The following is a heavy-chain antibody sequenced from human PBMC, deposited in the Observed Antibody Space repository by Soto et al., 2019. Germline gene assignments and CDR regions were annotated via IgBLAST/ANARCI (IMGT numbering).Heavy chain of an antibody. CDR2: ISGYNGNT. Sequence: QAQLVQSGAEVKKPGASVKVSCKASGYTFTNYGISWVRQAPRQGREWLGWISGYNGNTNYAQKLQGRVTMTTDTSTRTAYMELRSLRSDDTAVYYCAKNDRYIGSYGGPFDYWGQGTLVSVSS. CDR1: GYTFTNYG. CDR3: AKNDRYIGSYGGPFDY. V-gene: IGHV1-18*04. D-gene: IGHD1-26*01. J-gene: IGHJ4*02.